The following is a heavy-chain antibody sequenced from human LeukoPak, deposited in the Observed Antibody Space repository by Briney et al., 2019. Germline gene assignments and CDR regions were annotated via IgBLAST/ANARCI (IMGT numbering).Heavy chain of an antibody. CDR2: ISASGVST. J-gene: IGHJ5*02. Sequence: GGTLRLSCAASGFTFRNYGMSWVRQAPGKGLEWVSSISASGVSTYYADSVRGRFTISRDNSKNTLDLQMNSLRAEDTAVYYCAKDSTMVRGGRNWFDPWGQGTLVTVSS. CDR3: AKDSTMVRGGRNWFDP. V-gene: IGHV3-23*01. CDR1: GFTFRNYG. D-gene: IGHD3-10*01.